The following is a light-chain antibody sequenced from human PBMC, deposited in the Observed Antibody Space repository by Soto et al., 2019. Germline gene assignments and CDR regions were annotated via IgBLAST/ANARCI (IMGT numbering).Light chain of an antibody. J-gene: IGKJ2*01. CDR2: DAS. Sequence: EIVLTQSPATLSLSPGERATLSCRASQSVSSYLAWYQQKPGQAPRLLIYDASNRATGIPARFSGSGSGTDFPLTLSSLEPEDFAVYYCQQRSDWPTFGQGTKLEIK. V-gene: IGKV3-11*01. CDR1: QSVSSY. CDR3: QQRSDWPT.